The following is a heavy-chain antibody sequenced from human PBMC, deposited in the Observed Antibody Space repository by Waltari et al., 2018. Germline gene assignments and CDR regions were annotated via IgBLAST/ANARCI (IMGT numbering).Heavy chain of an antibody. D-gene: IGHD5-12*01. CDR2: IYSGGST. CDR1: GSTVSNNY. CDR3: ARERWLHTYYYGMDV. J-gene: IGHJ6*02. V-gene: IGHV3-53*01. Sequence: EAQLVESGGGLIQPGGSLSLSCAASGSTVSNNYMSWVSLVPGKGLEWVSVIYSGGSTYYADSVKGRFTISRDNSKNTLYLQMNSLRAEDTAVYYCARERWLHTYYYGMDVWGQGTTVTVSS.